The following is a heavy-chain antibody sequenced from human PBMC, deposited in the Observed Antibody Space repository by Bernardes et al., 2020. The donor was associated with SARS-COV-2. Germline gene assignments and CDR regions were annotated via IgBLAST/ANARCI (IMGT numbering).Heavy chain of an antibody. CDR3: ARTPQPNYDILTGWPFHYYYYGMDV. J-gene: IGHJ6*02. V-gene: IGHV1-46*01. D-gene: IGHD3-9*01. CDR1: GYTFTSYY. CDR2: INPSGGST. Sequence: ASVKVSCKASGYTFTSYYMHWVRQAPGQGLEWMGIINPSGGSTSYAQKFQGRVTMTRDTSTSTVYMELSSLRSEDTAVYYCARTPQPNYDILTGWPFHYYYYGMDVWGQGTTVTVSS.